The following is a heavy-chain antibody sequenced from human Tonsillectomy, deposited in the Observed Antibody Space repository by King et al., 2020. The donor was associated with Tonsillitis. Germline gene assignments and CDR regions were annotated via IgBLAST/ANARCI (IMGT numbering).Heavy chain of an antibody. CDR3: AHRSGADYGYYWGVGAFDI. CDR1: GFSLSTSGVG. J-gene: IGHJ3*02. D-gene: IGHD4-17*01. Sequence: TLKESGPTLVKPTQTLTLTCTFSGFSLSTSGVGVGWIRQPPGKALEWLALIYWNDDKRYSPSLKSRLTITKDTSKNEAVLTMTNMDPVDTATYYCAHRSGADYGYYWGVGAFDIWGQGTMVTVSS. V-gene: IGHV2-5*01. CDR2: IYWNDDK.